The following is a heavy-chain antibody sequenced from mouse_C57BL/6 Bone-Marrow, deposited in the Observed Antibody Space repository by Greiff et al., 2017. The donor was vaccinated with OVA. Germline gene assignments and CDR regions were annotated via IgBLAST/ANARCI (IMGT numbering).Heavy chain of an antibody. V-gene: IGHV1-69*01. CDR2: IDPSDSYT. D-gene: IGHD4-1*01. CDR3: ATGTCAY. Sequence: VQLQQPGAELVMPGASVKLSCKASGYTFTSYWMHWVKQRPGQGLEWIGEIDPSDSYTNYNQKFKGKSTLTVDKSSSTAYMQLSSLTSEDSAVYYCATGTCAYWGQGTLVTVSA. J-gene: IGHJ3*01. CDR1: GYTFTSYW.